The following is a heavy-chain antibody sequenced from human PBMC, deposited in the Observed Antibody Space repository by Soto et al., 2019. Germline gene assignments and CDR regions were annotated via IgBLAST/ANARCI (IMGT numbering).Heavy chain of an antibody. D-gene: IGHD3-22*01. V-gene: IGHV3-23*01. J-gene: IGHJ6*02. CDR2: ISGSGGVT. Sequence: PGGSLRLSCAASGFTFSSYALSWVRQAPGKGLEWVSAISGSGGVTNYADSVKGRVTISRDNSKKTLYLQMNSLRADDTAVYYCAKDFGPETEYYDSSGYSDYGMDVWGPGTTVTVSS. CDR3: AKDFGPETEYYDSSGYSDYGMDV. CDR1: GFTFSSYA.